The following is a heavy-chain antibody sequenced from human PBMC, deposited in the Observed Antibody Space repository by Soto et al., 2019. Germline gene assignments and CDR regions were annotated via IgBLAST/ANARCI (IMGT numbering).Heavy chain of an antibody. CDR2: IIPIFGTA. D-gene: IGHD3-10*01. V-gene: IGHV1-69*13. CDR1: GGTFSSYA. J-gene: IGHJ6*02. CDR3: ARGRELDYGMDV. Sequence: ASVKVSCKASGGTFSSYAISWVRQAPGQGLEWMGGIIPIFGTANYAQKFQGRVTITADESTSTAYMELSSLRSEDTAVYYCARGRELDYGMDVWGQGTTVTVSS.